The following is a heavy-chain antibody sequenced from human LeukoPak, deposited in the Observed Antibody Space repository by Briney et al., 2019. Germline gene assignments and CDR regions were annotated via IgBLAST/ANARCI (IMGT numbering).Heavy chain of an antibody. CDR2: IPYDGSNK. V-gene: IGHV3-30*04. D-gene: IGHD6-13*01. Sequence: GGSLRLSCAASGFTFSSYAMHWVRQAPGKGLEWVALIPYDGSNKYYADSVKGRFTVSRDNSKNTLYLQMNSLRAEDTAVYYCARDISDIAAAGLDYWGQGTLVTVSS. CDR3: ARDISDIAAAGLDY. J-gene: IGHJ4*02. CDR1: GFTFSSYA.